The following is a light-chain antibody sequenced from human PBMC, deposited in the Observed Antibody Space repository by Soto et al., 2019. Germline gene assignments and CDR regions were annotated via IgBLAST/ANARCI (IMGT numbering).Light chain of an antibody. CDR2: HAS. V-gene: IGKV3D-15*01. CDR3: YQYNHMSPRA. J-gene: IGKJ1*01. Sequence: DIGLTQSPCTLSASARERVTISCRASQSVSCSYLAWYQQKPGQAPRLLIYHASTRATGIPARFSGSGSGTEVTLTTICLQPQDFSAYYWYQYNHMSPRAFGQGTKVDIK. CDR1: QSVSCSY.